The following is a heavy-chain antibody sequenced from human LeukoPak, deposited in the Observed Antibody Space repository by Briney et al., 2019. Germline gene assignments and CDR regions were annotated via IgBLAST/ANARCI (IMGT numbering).Heavy chain of an antibody. CDR3: ASSDYGDYYYGMDV. Sequence: PGGSLRLSCAASGFTFSDYYMSWTRQAPGKGLEWVSYISSSSSYTNYADSVKGRFTISRDNAKNSLYLQMNSLRAEDTAVYYCASSDYGDYYYGMDVWGQGTTVTVSS. CDR2: ISSSSSYT. V-gene: IGHV3-11*06. CDR1: GFTFSDYY. D-gene: IGHD4-17*01. J-gene: IGHJ6*02.